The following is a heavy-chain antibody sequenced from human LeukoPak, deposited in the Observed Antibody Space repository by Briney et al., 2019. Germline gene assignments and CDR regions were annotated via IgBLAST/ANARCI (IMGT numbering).Heavy chain of an antibody. CDR2: IYTSGST. Sequence: SETLSPTCTVSGGSISSGSYYWSWIRQPAGRGLEWIGRIYTSGSTNYNPSLKSRVTISVDTSKNQFSLKLSSVTAADTAVYYCARGFTIKGYYYGMDVWGQGTTVTVSS. CDR1: GGSISSGSYY. J-gene: IGHJ6*02. V-gene: IGHV4-61*02. CDR3: ARGFTIKGYYYGMDV.